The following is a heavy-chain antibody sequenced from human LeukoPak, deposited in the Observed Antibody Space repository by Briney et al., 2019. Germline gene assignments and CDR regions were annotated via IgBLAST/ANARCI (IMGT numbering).Heavy chain of an antibody. Sequence: PSETLSLTCTVSGGSISSGSYYWSWIRQPAGKGLEWIGRIYNSGSTNYNPSLESRVTISVDMSKYQFSLKLSSVTAADTAMYYCARGPGGYSFWFDPWGQGTLVTVSS. D-gene: IGHD5-18*01. J-gene: IGHJ5*02. CDR1: GGSISSGSYY. CDR3: ARGPGGYSFWFDP. V-gene: IGHV4-61*02. CDR2: IYNSGST.